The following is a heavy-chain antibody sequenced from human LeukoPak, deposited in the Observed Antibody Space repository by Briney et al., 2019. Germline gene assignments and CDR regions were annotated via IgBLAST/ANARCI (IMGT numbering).Heavy chain of an antibody. CDR3: AREGSSSSIPYFDY. CDR1: GGSFSGYY. Sequence: SETLSLTCAVYGGSFSGYYWSWIRQPPGKGLEWIGEINHSGSTNYNPSLKSRVTISVDTSKNQFSLKLSSVTAADTAVYYCAREGSSSSIPYFDYWGQGTLVTVSS. CDR2: INHSGST. J-gene: IGHJ4*02. V-gene: IGHV4-34*01. D-gene: IGHD6-13*01.